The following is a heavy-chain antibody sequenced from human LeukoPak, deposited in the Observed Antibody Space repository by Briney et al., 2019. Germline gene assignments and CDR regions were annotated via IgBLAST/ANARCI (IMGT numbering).Heavy chain of an antibody. J-gene: IGHJ3*01. CDR2: TYYTSKWNT. D-gene: IGHD6-25*01. CDR3: ARGRASAFDV. CDR1: GDSVSTSGG. V-gene: IGHV6-1*01. Sequence: SQTLSLTCAISGDSVSTSGGNWVRQSPSRGLEWLGRTYYTSKWNTDYTVSVKSRIVVNPDTSKNQFSLQLNSVTSEDTAVYYCARGRASAFDVWGQGTVVTVSS.